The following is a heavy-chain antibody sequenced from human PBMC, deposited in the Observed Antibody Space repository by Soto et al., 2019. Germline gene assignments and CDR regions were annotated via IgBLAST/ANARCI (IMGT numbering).Heavy chain of an antibody. Sequence: QVQLQQWGAGLLKPSETLSLTCAVYGGSFSGYYWSWIRQPPGKGLEWIGEINHSGSTNYNPSLKSRVTISVDTYKNQFSLKLSSVTAADTAVYYCARVPYSSSWYFAPDYYYYGMEVWGQGTTVTVYS. CDR3: ARVPYSSSWYFAPDYYYYGMEV. CDR2: INHSGST. CDR1: GGSFSGYY. V-gene: IGHV4-34*01. D-gene: IGHD6-13*01. J-gene: IGHJ6*02.